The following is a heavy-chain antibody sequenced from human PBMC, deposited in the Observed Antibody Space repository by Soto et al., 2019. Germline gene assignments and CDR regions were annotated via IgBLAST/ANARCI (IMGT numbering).Heavy chain of an antibody. CDR1: GGTFSSYA. D-gene: IGHD3-22*01. CDR3: ARVPTYYYDSSGLNDAFDI. Sequence: QVQLVQSGAEVKKPGSSVKVSCKASGGTFSSYAISWVRQAPGQGLEWMGGIIPIFGTANYAQKFQGRVTITADESTSTAYMELSSLRSEDTAVYYCARVPTYYYDSSGLNDAFDIWGQETMVTVSS. V-gene: IGHV1-69*01. J-gene: IGHJ3*02. CDR2: IIPIFGTA.